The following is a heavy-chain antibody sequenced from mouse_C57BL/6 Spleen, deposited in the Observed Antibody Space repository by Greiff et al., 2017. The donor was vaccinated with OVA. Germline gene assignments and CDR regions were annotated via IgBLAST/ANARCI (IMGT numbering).Heavy chain of an antibody. CDR3: AREGAGLRRDYAMDY. J-gene: IGHJ4*01. V-gene: IGHV1-55*01. CDR2: LYPGSGST. Sequence: VQLQQPGAELVKPGASVKMSCKASGYTFTSYWITWVKQRPGQGLEWIGDLYPGSGSTNYTEKFKSKATLTVDTSSSTAYMQLSSLTSEDSAVYYCAREGAGLRRDYAMDYWGQGTSVTVSS. D-gene: IGHD2-4*01. CDR1: GYTFTSYW.